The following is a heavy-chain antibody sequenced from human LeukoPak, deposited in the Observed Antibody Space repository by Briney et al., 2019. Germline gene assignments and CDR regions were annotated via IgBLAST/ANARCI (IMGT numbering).Heavy chain of an antibody. CDR1: GFTFSSYS. D-gene: IGHD2-2*01. J-gene: IGHJ4*02. Sequence: GGSLRLSCAASGFTFSSYSMNWVRQAPGKGLEWVSSISSSSSYIYYADSVKGRFTISRDNAKNSLYLQMNSLRAEDTAVYYCARVLGAGSPRSPTPGYWGQGTLVTVSS. V-gene: IGHV3-21*01. CDR2: ISSSSSYI. CDR3: ARVLGAGSPRSPTPGY.